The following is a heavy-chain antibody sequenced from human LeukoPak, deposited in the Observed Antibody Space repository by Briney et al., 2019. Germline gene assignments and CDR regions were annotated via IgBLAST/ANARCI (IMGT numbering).Heavy chain of an antibody. CDR1: GGSISSYY. D-gene: IGHD2/OR15-2a*01. CDR3: ASGGGHSTEGLDY. CDR2: ISSSGSA. V-gene: IGHV4-4*09. Sequence: SETLSLTCTVSGGSISSYYWSWIRQPPGKGLEWIAHISSSGSAIYNPSLMSRVSMAVDTSKNQFSLRLISVTAADTAVYYCASGGGHSTEGLDYWGQGTLVTVSS. J-gene: IGHJ4*02.